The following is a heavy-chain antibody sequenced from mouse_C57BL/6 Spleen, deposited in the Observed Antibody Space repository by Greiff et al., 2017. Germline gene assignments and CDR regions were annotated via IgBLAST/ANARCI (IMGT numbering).Heavy chain of an antibody. Sequence: EVKLVESGGGLVKPGGSLKLSCAASGFTFSDYGMHWVRQAPEKGLEWVAYISSGSSTIYYADTVKGRFTISRDNAKNTLFLQMTSLRSEDTAMYYCAKSYYDYPMDYWGQGTSVTVSS. CDR3: AKSYYDYPMDY. D-gene: IGHD2-4*01. CDR1: GFTFSDYG. V-gene: IGHV5-17*01. CDR2: ISSGSSTI. J-gene: IGHJ4*01.